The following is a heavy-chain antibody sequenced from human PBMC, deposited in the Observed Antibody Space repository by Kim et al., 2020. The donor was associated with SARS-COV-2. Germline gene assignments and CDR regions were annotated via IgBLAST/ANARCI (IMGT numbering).Heavy chain of an antibody. CDR2: INNGGSYI. CDR3: ATDLRCSCDDCFFDY. Sequence: GGSLILSCAASGSSLSSYSMNWVRQAPGKGLEWVASINNGGSYIYYADAVEGRFTISRDNTENSLYLHMSSLRVEDTAVYYGATDLRCSCDDCFFDY. V-gene: IGHV3-21*01. CDR1: GSSLSSYS. D-gene: IGHD2-15*01. J-gene: IGHJ4*03.